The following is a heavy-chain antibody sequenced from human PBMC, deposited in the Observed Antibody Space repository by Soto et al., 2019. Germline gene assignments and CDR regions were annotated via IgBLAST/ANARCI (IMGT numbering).Heavy chain of an antibody. D-gene: IGHD6-19*01. CDR3: ARDRGVEVAGAFDY. Sequence: ASVKVSCKAFGYTFTSYGISWVRQAPGQGLEWMGWISAYNGNTNYAQKLQGRVTMTTDTSTSTAYMELRSLRSDDTAVYYCARDRGVEVAGAFDYWGQGTLVTVSS. CDR2: ISAYNGNT. CDR1: GYTFTSYG. V-gene: IGHV1-18*01. J-gene: IGHJ4*02.